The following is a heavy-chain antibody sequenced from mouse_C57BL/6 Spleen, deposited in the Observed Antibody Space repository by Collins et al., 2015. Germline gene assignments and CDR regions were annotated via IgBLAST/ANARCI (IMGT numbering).Heavy chain of an antibody. J-gene: IGHJ3*01. V-gene: IGHV1-9*01. CDR2: ILPGSGST. Sequence: HVQLQQSGAELMKPGASVKISCKATGYTFSSYWIEWVKQRPGHGLEWIGEILPGSGSTNYNEKFKGKATFTADTSSNTAYMQLSSLTSEDSAVYYCARSGGKARPFAYWGQGTLVTVSA. CDR3: ARSGGKARPFAY. CDR1: GYTFSSYW. D-gene: IGHD3-1*01.